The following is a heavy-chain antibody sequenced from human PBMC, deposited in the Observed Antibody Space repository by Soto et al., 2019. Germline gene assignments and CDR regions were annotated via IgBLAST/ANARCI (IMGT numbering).Heavy chain of an antibody. V-gene: IGHV5-51*01. J-gene: IGHJ4*02. CDR3: ARSLLWFGESVGFDY. CDR1: GYSFTSYW. D-gene: IGHD3-10*01. Sequence: ESLKISCKGSGYSFTSYWIGWVRQMPGKGLEWMGIIYPGDSDTRYSPSFQGQVTISADKSISTAYLQWSSLKASDTAMYYCARSLLWFGESVGFDYWGQGTLVTVSS. CDR2: IYPGDSDT.